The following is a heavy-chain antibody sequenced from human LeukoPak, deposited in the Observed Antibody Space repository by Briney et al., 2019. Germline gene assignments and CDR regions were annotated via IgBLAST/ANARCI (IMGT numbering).Heavy chain of an antibody. V-gene: IGHV4-59*12. CDR2: IYYSGST. J-gene: IGHJ5*02. Sequence: PSETLSLTCTVSGGSISSYYWSWIRQPPGKGLEWIGYIYYSGSTYYNPSLKSRVTISVDTSKNQFSLKLSSVTAADTAVYYCARDHQTPSSQNWFDPWGQGTLVTVSS. CDR3: ARDHQTPSSQNWFDP. D-gene: IGHD6-13*01. CDR1: GGSISSYY.